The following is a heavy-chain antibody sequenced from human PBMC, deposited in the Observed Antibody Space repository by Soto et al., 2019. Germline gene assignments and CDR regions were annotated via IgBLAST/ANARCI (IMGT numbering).Heavy chain of an antibody. CDR2: IYWDDDK. V-gene: IGHV2-5*02. Sequence: QITLKESGPTLVKPTQTLTLTCTFSGFSLNTNGAGVGWIRQTPGKAMEWLARIYWDDDKRYSPSLNSRLTITKDASKNEVVLTMTNIDPVDTATYYCAHRDPQYRYDWNGGWFDPWGQGTLVTVSS. D-gene: IGHD5-18*01. CDR3: AHRDPQYRYDWNGGWFDP. J-gene: IGHJ5*02. CDR1: GFSLNTNGAG.